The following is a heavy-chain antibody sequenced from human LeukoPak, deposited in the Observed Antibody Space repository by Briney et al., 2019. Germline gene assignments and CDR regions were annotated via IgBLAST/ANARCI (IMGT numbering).Heavy chain of an antibody. J-gene: IGHJ4*02. CDR1: GFTFSSYD. CDR2: IKQDGSEK. Sequence: GGSLRLSCAASGFTFSSYDMSWVRQAPGKGLEWVANIKQDGSEKYYVDSVKGRFTISRDNAKNSLYLQMNSLRAEDTAVYYCARGRISSSWFDYWGQGTLVTVSS. D-gene: IGHD6-13*01. CDR3: ARGRISSSWFDY. V-gene: IGHV3-7*01.